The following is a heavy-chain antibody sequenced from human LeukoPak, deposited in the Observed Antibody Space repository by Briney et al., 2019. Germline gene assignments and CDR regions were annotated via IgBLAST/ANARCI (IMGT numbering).Heavy chain of an antibody. J-gene: IGHJ4*02. V-gene: IGHV3-23*01. CDR3: ARGSRSPSGTYHYYFDY. CDR2: ISNSGGST. D-gene: IGHD1-26*01. Sequence: GGSLRLSCAASGFTFSSYVMSWVRQAPGKGLEWVSSISNSGGSTYYADSVKGRFTISRDNSKNTLYLQMNSLRAEDTAVYYCARGSRSPSGTYHYYFDYWGQGTLVTVSS. CDR1: GFTFSSYV.